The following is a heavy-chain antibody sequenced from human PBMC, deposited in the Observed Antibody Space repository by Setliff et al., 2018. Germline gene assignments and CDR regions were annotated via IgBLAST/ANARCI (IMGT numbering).Heavy chain of an antibody. D-gene: IGHD2-2*01. CDR2: INAGNGNT. CDR1: GYSFAKYA. Sequence: ASVKVSCKASGYSFAKYALHWVRQAPGQRLEWMGWINAGNGNTKCSQNFQGRVTITRDTSASTAYVELSSLRSEDTAVYYCAREVLPLVREEALYIWGQGTMVTVSS. J-gene: IGHJ3*02. V-gene: IGHV1-3*01. CDR3: AREVLPLVREEALYI.